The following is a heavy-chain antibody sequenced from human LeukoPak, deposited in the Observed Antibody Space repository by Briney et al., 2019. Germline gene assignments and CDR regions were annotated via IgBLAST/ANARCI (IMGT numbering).Heavy chain of an antibody. D-gene: IGHD2-2*01. CDR2: INHSGST. J-gene: IGHJ2*01. Sequence: SETLSLTCAVYGGSFSGYYWSWIRQPPGKGLEWIGEINHSGSTNYNPSLKSRVTISVDTSKNQFSLKLSSVTAADTAVYYCARAYCSSTSCYDYWYFDLWGRGTLVTVSS. CDR3: ARAYCSSTSCYDYWYFDL. V-gene: IGHV4-34*01. CDR1: GGSFSGYY.